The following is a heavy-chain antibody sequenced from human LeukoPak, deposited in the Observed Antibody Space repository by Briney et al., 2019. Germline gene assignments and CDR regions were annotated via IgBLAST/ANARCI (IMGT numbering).Heavy chain of an antibody. CDR3: ARVDCFSSSWRRDCYYMDV. CDR1: GYTFTGYY. D-gene: IGHD6-13*01. J-gene: IGHJ6*03. Sequence: GASVKVSCKASGYTFTGYYMHWVRQAPGQGLEWMGCINPNSGGTNYAQKFQGRVTMTRDTSISTAYMELSRLRSDDTAVYYCARVDCFSSSWRRDCYYMDVWGKGTTVTVSS. V-gene: IGHV1-2*02. CDR2: INPNSGGT.